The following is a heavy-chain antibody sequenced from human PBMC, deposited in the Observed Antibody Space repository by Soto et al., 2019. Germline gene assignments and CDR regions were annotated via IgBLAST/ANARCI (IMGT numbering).Heavy chain of an antibody. V-gene: IGHV3-15*01. D-gene: IGHD3-22*01. J-gene: IGHJ4*02. CDR3: NTDRRAYSDTHYDY. CDR1: GFTFSNAW. Sequence: PGGSLRLSCAASGFTFSNAWMSWVRQAPGKGLEWVGRIKSKSDGGKTDYVAPVKGRLTISRDDSENTMYLQMNSLKTEATAVYYCNTDRRAYSDTHYDYWGQGTLVTVSS. CDR2: IKSKSDGGKT.